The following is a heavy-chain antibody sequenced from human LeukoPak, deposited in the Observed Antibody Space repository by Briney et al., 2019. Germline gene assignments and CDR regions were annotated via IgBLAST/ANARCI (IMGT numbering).Heavy chain of an antibody. CDR2: ISTASSYI. CDR3: ARVFGWYMDV. Sequence: GGSLRLSCAASGFTFSDYNMNWVRQAPGKGLEWVSSISTASSYIYYADSMKGQFTISRDNAKNSLYLQMNSLRAEDTAVYYCARVFGWYMDVWGKGTTVTVSS. V-gene: IGHV3-21*01. D-gene: IGHD3-10*01. J-gene: IGHJ6*03. CDR1: GFTFSDYN.